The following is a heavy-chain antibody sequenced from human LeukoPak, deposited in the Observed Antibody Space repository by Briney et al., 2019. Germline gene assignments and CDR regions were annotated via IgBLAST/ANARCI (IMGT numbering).Heavy chain of an antibody. CDR3: ARALCSFGSGSYSGYYGMDV. CDR2: INPSGGST. J-gene: IGHJ6*02. CDR1: GLTFTSYY. V-gene: IGHV1-46*01. Sequence: ASVKVSCKASGLTFTSYYMHWVRQAPGQGLEWMGIINPSGGSTSYAQKFQGRVSMTRDTSTSTVYMDLSSLRSEDTAVYYCARALCSFGSGSYSGYYGMDVWGQGTTVTVSS. D-gene: IGHD3-10*01.